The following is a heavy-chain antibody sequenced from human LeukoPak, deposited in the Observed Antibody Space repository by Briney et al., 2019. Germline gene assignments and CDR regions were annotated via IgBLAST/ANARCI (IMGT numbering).Heavy chain of an antibody. CDR1: GGSFSGYY. CDR2: ISHSGRT. CDR3: ARPLGYCSDSRCPQSWFDP. D-gene: IGHD2-15*01. Sequence: SETLSLTCAVSGGSFSGYYWTWIRQPPGKGLEWIWEISHSGRTNYDPSLKSRVIMSVDTSKNQFSLKLSSVTAADTAVYYCARPLGYCSDSRCPQSWFDPWGQGTLVTVSS. V-gene: IGHV4-34*01. J-gene: IGHJ5*02.